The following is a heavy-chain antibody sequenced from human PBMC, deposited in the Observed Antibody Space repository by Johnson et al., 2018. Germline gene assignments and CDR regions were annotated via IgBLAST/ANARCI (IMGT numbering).Heavy chain of an antibody. CDR3: VGELNAFDI. Sequence: EVQLVESGGGLVKPGGSLRLSCAASGFIFSSYTMNWVRQAPGKGLEWVASITSSSGYIYYADSLKGRFTISRDNSKNTLYLQINSLRAEDTAVYYCVGELNAFDIWGQGTMVTVSS. CDR2: ITSSSGYI. CDR1: GFIFSSYT. J-gene: IGHJ3*02. V-gene: IGHV3-21*04. D-gene: IGHD1-26*01.